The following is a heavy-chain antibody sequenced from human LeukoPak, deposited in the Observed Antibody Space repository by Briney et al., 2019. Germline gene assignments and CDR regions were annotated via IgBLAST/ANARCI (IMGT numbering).Heavy chain of an antibody. CDR3: ARVAAAGTSGVDY. J-gene: IGHJ4*02. CDR2: ISACNGNT. V-gene: IGHV1-18*01. CDR1: GYTFTSYG. D-gene: IGHD6-13*01. Sequence: ASVKVSCKASGYTFTSYGISWVRQAPGQGLEWMGWISACNGNTNYAQKYQARVTMTTDTSTSTAYMELRSLRSDDTAVYYCARVAAAGTSGVDYWGQGTLVTVSS.